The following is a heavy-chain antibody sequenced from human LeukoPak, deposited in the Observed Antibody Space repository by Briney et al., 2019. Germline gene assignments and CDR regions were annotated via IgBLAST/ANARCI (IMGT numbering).Heavy chain of an antibody. CDR1: GGSFSGYY. Sequence: SETLSLTCAVYGGSFSGYYWSWIRQPPGKGLEWIGEVNHSGSTNYNPSLKSRVTMSVDTSKNQFSLKLSSVTAADTAVYYCARGFRQYVAAAAYWGQGTLVTVSS. V-gene: IGHV4-34*01. J-gene: IGHJ4*02. CDR3: ARGFRQYVAAAAY. D-gene: IGHD6-13*01. CDR2: VNHSGST.